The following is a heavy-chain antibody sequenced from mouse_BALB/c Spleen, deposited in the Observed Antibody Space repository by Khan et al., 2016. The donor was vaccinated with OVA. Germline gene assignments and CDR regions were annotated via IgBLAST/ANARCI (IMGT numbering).Heavy chain of an antibody. Sequence: EVQLQESGPSLVKPSQTLSLTCSVTGDSITTGYWNWIRKFPGNKLEYMGYIIYTGYTYYNPSLKSRISITRHTSNNQYYLQLNSVTEENTATYYGARSTYRYAFVYWGQGTLVTVSA. D-gene: IGHD2-14*01. V-gene: IGHV3-8*02. CDR2: IIYTGYT. J-gene: IGHJ3*01. CDR1: GDSITTGY. CDR3: ARSTYRYAFVY.